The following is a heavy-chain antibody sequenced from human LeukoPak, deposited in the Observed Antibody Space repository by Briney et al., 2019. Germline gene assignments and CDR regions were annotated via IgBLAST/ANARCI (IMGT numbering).Heavy chain of an antibody. D-gene: IGHD3-16*01. CDR3: VPRGDGGFDY. CDR2: MNPNSGDT. CDR1: GGTFSSYA. V-gene: IGHV1-2*06. J-gene: IGHJ4*02. Sequence: ASVKVSCKASGGTFSSYAISWVREAPGQGLEWMGRMNPNSGDTNYAQKFQGRVTMTRDTSINTAYMELSSLRFDDTAVYYCVPRGDGGFDYWGQGTLVIVSS.